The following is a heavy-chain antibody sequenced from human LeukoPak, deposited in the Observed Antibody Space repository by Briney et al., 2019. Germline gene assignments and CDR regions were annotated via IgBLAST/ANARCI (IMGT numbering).Heavy chain of an antibody. Sequence: PSETLSLTCSVSGGSTRSGRHHWAWVRQPPGKGLEFIGSLDESGKPYYNAPLKSRVTISEDSSGKQFSLNLSSVTAADTAVYYCARDLGGYPFFMDVWGRGTTVIVSS. D-gene: IGHD2-15*01. CDR2: LDESGKP. J-gene: IGHJ6*03. CDR1: GGSTRSGRHH. CDR3: ARDLGGYPFFMDV. V-gene: IGHV4-39*07.